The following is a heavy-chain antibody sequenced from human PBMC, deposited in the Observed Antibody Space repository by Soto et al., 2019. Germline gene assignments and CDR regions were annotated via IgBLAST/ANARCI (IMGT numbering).Heavy chain of an antibody. V-gene: IGHV3-30-3*01. CDR1: EFTFNNYV. Sequence: QVHLVESGVGVVQPGRSLRLSCAASEFTFNNYVIHWVRQAPGKGLEWVASILYDGSKKWYADSVKGRFTISRDDSENTLFLQMNRLRAEDTAVYYCAREVRRTGGLDVWGQGTTVNVSS. J-gene: IGHJ6*02. CDR3: AREVRRTGGLDV. CDR2: ILYDGSKK.